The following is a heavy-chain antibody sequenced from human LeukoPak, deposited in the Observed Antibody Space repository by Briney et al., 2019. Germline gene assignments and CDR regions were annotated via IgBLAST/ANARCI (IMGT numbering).Heavy chain of an antibody. V-gene: IGHV4-59*11. J-gene: IGHJ4*01. CDR3: ARVSLSGYCSGASCYFDY. D-gene: IGHD2-15*01. Sequence: SETLSLTCTVSGDSIRNHYWSWIRQPPGKGLECIGVIYYSGSTNYNPSVKSRVTISVDTPKNQFSLKLNSVTAADTAVYFCARVSLSGYCSGASCYFDYWGHGTLVTVSS. CDR2: IYYSGST. CDR1: GDSIRNHY.